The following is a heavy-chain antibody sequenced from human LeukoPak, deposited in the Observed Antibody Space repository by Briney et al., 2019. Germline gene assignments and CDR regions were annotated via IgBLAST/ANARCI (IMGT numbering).Heavy chain of an antibody. CDR2: IWYDGSNK. V-gene: IGHV3-33*01. J-gene: IGHJ6*02. D-gene: IGHD3-10*01. Sequence: GRSLRLSCAASGFTFSSYGMHWVRQAPGKGLEWVAVIWYDGSNKYYADSVKGQFTISRDNSKNTLYLRMNSLRAEDTAVYYCARQRGKAAYGSGSYRYYYYGMDVWGQGTTVTVSS. CDR1: GFTFSSYG. CDR3: ARQRGKAAYGSGSYRYYYYGMDV.